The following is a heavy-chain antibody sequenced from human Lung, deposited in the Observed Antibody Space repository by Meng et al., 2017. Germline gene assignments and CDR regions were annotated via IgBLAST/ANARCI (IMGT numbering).Heavy chain of an antibody. CDR2: IIDSGST. Sequence: VKRQQCGGGLLSLSETLSPTRRVYGGFFGGYYWGGIRQPPGKGLEWIGEIIDSGSTNYNPSLKSRVTISVDTSKNQFSLRVTSVTAADRAVYYCVRRTYSSGWYFDYWGQGTLVTVSS. D-gene: IGHD6-19*01. J-gene: IGHJ4*02. V-gene: IGHV4-34*02. CDR1: GGFFGGYY. CDR3: VRRTYSSGWYFDY.